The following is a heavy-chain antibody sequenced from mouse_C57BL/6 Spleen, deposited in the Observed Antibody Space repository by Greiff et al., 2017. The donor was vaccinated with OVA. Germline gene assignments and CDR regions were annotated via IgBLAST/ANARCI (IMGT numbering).Heavy chain of an antibody. D-gene: IGHD2-4*01. CDR1: GYTFTSYG. CDR3: ARVYDYDEGFAY. V-gene: IGHV1-81*01. J-gene: IGHJ3*01. CDR2: IYPSDSYT. Sequence: VKLQESGAELARPGASVKLSCKASGYTFTSYGISWVKQRTGQGLEWIGEIYPSDSYTNYNQKFKGKSTLTVDKSSSTAYMQLSSLTSEDSAVYYCARVYDYDEGFAYWGQGTLVTVSA.